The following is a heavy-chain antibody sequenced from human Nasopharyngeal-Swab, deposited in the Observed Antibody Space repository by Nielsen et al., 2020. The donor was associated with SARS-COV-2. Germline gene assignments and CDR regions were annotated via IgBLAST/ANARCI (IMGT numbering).Heavy chain of an antibody. CDR1: GFTFSNYD. CDR3: VRAGGVGATWSWFDP. CDR2: IGGSGNR. J-gene: IGHJ5*02. D-gene: IGHD1-26*01. V-gene: IGHV3-13*04. Sequence: GESLKISCAASGFTFSNYDMHWVRQSTEKGLEWVSAIGGSGNRYYSDSVMGRFTISRENAKNSLYLQMDSLGAADTAMYYCVRAGGVGATWSWFDPWGQGTLVTVSS.